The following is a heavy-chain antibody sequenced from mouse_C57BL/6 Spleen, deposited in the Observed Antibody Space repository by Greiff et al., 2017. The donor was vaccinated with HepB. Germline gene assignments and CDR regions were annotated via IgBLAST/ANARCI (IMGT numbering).Heavy chain of an antibody. CDR2: IDPSDSYT. D-gene: IGHD1-1*01. V-gene: IGHV1-59*01. Sequence: QVQLKQPGAELVRPGTSVKLSCKASGYTFTSYWMHWVKQRPGQGLEWIGVIDPSDSYTNYNQKFKGKATLTVDTSSSAAYMQHSSLTSEDSAVYYCARWDYYGSSPFAYWGQGTLVTVSA. J-gene: IGHJ3*01. CDR3: ARWDYYGSSPFAY. CDR1: GYTFTSYW.